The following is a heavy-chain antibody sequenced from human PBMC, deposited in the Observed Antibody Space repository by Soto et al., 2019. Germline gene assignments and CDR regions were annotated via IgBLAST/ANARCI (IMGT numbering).Heavy chain of an antibody. D-gene: IGHD2-2*02. CDR3: ARGIPFH. J-gene: IGHJ4*02. CDR1: GGSISSGGYS. Sequence: SETLSLTCAVSGGSISSGGYSWSWIRQPPGKGLEWIGYIYHSGSTYYNPSLKSRVTISVDRSKNQFSLKLSSVTAADTAVYYCARGIPFHCGKGTLVPVSS. V-gene: IGHV4-30-2*01. CDR2: IYHSGST.